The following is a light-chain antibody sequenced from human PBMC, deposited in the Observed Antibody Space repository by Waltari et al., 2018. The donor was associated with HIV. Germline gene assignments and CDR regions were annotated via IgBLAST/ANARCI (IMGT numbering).Light chain of an antibody. CDR1: SSNIGRNF. CDR3: ATWEDSLGGYVV. V-gene: IGLV1-47*01. J-gene: IGLJ2*01. CDR2: RDN. Sequence: QSVVTQPPSASGTPGQRVTISCSGGSSNIGRNFVYWYQQFPGKAPKLLIYRDNRRPSGVPDRFSCSRSGTSASLAISGLQSDDEASYHCATWEDSLGGYVVFGGGTKLTVL.